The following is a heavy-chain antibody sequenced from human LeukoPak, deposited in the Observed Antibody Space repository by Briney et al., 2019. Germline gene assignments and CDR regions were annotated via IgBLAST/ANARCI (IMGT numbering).Heavy chain of an antibody. CDR1: GYSISSYY. V-gene: IGHV1-46*01. D-gene: IGHD3-10*01. Sequence: ASVKVSCKASGYSISSYYLHWVRQAPGQGLEWMGIINPSGGTTSYAQKFQGRVTMTSDTSTNTVYMELSSLRSDDSAIYCCARGLKSGSYYGWFDPWGQGTLVSVSS. CDR3: ARGLKSGSYYGWFDP. CDR2: INPSGGTT. J-gene: IGHJ5*02.